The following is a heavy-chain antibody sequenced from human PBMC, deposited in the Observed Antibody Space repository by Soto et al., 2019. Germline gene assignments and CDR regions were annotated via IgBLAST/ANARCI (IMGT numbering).Heavy chain of an antibody. Sequence: TSETLSLTCTVSGGSISSYYWSWIRQPPGKGLEWIGYIYYSGSTNYNPSLKSRVTISVDTSTNQFSLKLSSVTAADTAVYYCARARDDYDFWSGASYGMDVWGQGTTVTVSS. D-gene: IGHD3-3*01. V-gene: IGHV4-59*01. J-gene: IGHJ6*02. CDR1: GGSISSYY. CDR2: IYYSGST. CDR3: ARARDDYDFWSGASYGMDV.